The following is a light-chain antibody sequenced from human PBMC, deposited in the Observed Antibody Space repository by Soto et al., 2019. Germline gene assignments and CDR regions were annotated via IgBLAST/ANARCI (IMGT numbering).Light chain of an antibody. CDR1: SSDVGSYNL. J-gene: IGLJ2*01. CDR3: CSYAGIGV. V-gene: IGLV2-23*01. Sequence: QSALTQPASVSGSPGQSITISCTGTSSDVGSYNLVSWYQQHPGKAPKLMIYEGSKRPSGVSNRFSGYKSGNTASLTISGLQAEDEADYYCCSYAGIGVFGGGTKLTVL. CDR2: EGS.